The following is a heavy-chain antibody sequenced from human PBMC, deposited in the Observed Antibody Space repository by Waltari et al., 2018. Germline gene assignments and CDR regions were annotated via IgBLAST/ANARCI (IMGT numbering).Heavy chain of an antibody. CDR1: GFTFSSYG. V-gene: IGHV3-30*03. CDR3: ARGSYYYYYYGMDV. J-gene: IGHJ6*02. CDR2: RSYDGSNK. Sequence: QVQLVESGGGVVQPGRSLRLSCAASGFTFSSYGMHWVRQAPGKGLEWVAVRSYDGSNKYYADSVKGRFTISRDNSKNTLYLQMNSLRAEDTAVYYCARGSYYYYYYGMDVWGQGTTVTVSS.